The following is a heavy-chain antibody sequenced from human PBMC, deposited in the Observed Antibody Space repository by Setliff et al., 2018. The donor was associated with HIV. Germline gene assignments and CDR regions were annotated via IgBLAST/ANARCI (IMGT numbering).Heavy chain of an antibody. V-gene: IGHV1-18*01. Sequence: ASVKVSCKASGYAFGTSGLSWVRQAPGQGLEWMGWISAYSGKTNYAQKFQGRVTMTTDTSTSTAYMELRSLRSDDTAVYYCARGLARVDYMDVWGKGTTVTVSS. D-gene: IGHD2-15*01. CDR2: ISAYSGKT. CDR1: GYAFGTSG. J-gene: IGHJ6*03. CDR3: ARGLARVDYMDV.